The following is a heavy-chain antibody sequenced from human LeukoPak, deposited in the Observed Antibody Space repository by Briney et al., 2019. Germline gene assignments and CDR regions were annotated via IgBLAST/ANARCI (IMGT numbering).Heavy chain of an antibody. Sequence: PGGSLRLSCAASGFIFSNYYLNWVRQAPGKGLEWVSCIHGSASYNYYADSVKGRFTVSRDSAKNSLYLEMSSLRVEDTAVYYCVRAFGGYDSQRFYYNMDVWGKGTTVTVSS. CDR3: VRAFGGYDSQRFYYNMDV. CDR1: GFIFSNYY. CDR2: IHGSASYN. V-gene: IGHV3-21*06. J-gene: IGHJ6*03. D-gene: IGHD5-12*01.